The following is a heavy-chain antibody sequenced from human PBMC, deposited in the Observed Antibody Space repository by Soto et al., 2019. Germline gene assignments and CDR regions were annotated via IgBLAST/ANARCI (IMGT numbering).Heavy chain of an antibody. Sequence: GGSLTLSCAASGFTFSNAWINSVRQAPGKGLEWVGRVKSKNDGGTTDFAAPVKGRFAISRDDSKNMVYLEMNSLQTEDTAIYYCTTDSYITSIIVRFDYWGHGTLVTLSS. CDR1: GFTFSNAW. J-gene: IGHJ4*01. D-gene: IGHD3-22*01. V-gene: IGHV3-15*07. CDR3: TTDSYITSIIVRFDY. CDR2: VKSKNDGGTT.